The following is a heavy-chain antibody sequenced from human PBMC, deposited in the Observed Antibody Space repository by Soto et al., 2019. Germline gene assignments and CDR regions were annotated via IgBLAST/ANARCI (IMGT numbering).Heavy chain of an antibody. CDR2: IGTAGDT. D-gene: IGHD3-10*01. J-gene: IGHJ5*02. CDR1: GFTFSSYD. CDR3: ARDPFGGFGELFGGFDP. Sequence: GGSLRLSCAASGFTFSSYDMHWVRQATGKGLEWVSAIGTAGDTYYPGSVKGRFTISRENAKNSLYLQMNSLRAEDTAVYYCARDPFGGFGELFGGFDPWGQGTLVTVSS. V-gene: IGHV3-13*01.